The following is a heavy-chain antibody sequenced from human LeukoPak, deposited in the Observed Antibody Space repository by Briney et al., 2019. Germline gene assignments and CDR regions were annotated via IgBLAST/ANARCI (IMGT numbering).Heavy chain of an antibody. CDR2: IIPILGIA. CDR1: GGTFSSYT. V-gene: IGHV1-69*02. Sequence: SVKVSCKASGGTFSSYTISWVRQAPGQGLEWMGRIIPILGIANYAQKFQDRVTITADESTSTAYMELNSLRSEDSAVYYCARAIVAVTTPNGAFDIWGQGTMVTVSS. D-gene: IGHD4-11*01. J-gene: IGHJ3*02. CDR3: ARAIVAVTTPNGAFDI.